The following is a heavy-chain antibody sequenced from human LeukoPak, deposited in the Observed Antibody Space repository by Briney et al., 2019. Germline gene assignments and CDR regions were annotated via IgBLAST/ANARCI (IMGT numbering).Heavy chain of an antibody. Sequence: GGSLRLSCAASGFTLSSYSMNWVRQAPGKGLEWVSSISSSSSYIYYADSVKGRFTISRDNAKNSLYLQMNSLRAEDTAVYYCARDRPLGYCSSTSCPTDAFDIWGQGTMVTVSS. V-gene: IGHV3-21*01. D-gene: IGHD2-2*01. CDR2: ISSSSSYI. CDR3: ARDRPLGYCSSTSCPTDAFDI. J-gene: IGHJ3*02. CDR1: GFTLSSYS.